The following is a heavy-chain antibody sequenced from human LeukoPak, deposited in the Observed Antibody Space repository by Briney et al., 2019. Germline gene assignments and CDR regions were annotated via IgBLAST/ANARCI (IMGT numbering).Heavy chain of an antibody. J-gene: IGHJ4*02. CDR2: IFTSGST. Sequence: GSLRLSCAASGFTFSSYWMSWVRQPAGKGLEWLGRIFTSGSTNYIPSLKSRLTMSVDRSKNQFSLKLSSVTAADTAVYYCARDRYGSGSYFHDYWGQGTLVTVSS. D-gene: IGHD3-10*01. CDR1: GFTFSSYW. V-gene: IGHV4-4*07. CDR3: ARDRYGSGSYFHDY.